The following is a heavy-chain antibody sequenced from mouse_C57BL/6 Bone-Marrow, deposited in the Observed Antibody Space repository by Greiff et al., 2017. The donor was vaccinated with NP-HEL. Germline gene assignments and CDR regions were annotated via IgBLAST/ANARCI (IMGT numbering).Heavy chain of an antibody. D-gene: IGHD2-5*01. CDR2: IYPGNSDT. J-gene: IGHJ3*01. CDR1: GYTFTSYW. Sequence: EVKVVESGTVLARPGASVKMSCKTSGYTFTSYWMHWVKQRPGQGLEWIGAIYPGNSDTSYNQKFKGKAKLTAVTSASTAYMELSSLTNEDSAVYYCTSPAYYSNSFAYWGQGTLVTVSA. CDR3: TSPAYYSNSFAY. V-gene: IGHV1-5*01.